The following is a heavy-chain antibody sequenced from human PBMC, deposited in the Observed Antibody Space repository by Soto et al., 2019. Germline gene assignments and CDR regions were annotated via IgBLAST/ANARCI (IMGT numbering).Heavy chain of an antibody. CDR2: IHFGGST. D-gene: IGHD2-2*01. Sequence: QVQLQESGPGLVKPSETLSLTCSVSGASITSGYYWGCIRQSPGKGLEWIGCIHFGGSTYYNPSLESRVAISVDTSRNESSLRLSSVTAADTAVYYCARLQMSPQRVRIFDSWGQGTLVTVSS. V-gene: IGHV4-39*01. J-gene: IGHJ5*01. CDR3: ARLQMSPQRVRIFDS. CDR1: GASITSGYY.